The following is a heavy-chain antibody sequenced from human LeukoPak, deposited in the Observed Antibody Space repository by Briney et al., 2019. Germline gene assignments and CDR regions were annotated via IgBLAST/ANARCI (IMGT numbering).Heavy chain of an antibody. D-gene: IGHD2-2*01. Sequence: GGSLRLSCAASGFSFGSYDMNWVRQAPGKGLEWVSSITTSSSYIYYADSVKGRFTVSRDTAKNSLYLQMNSLRAEDTAVYYCAGHIVVVTAIRYYAMDVWGQGTTVTVPS. CDR1: GFSFGSYD. CDR2: ITTSSSYI. V-gene: IGHV3-21*01. CDR3: AGHIVVVTAIRYYAMDV. J-gene: IGHJ6*02.